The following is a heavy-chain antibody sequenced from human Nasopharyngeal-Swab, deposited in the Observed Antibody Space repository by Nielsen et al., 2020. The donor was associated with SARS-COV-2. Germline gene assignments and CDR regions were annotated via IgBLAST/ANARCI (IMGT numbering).Heavy chain of an antibody. CDR1: GFTFSSYD. J-gene: IGHJ3*02. CDR2: IGTAGDS. D-gene: IGHD3-22*01. Sequence: GESLNISCAASGFTFSSYDMHWVRQAPGKGLEWVSAIGTAGDSYYPGSVKGRFTISRENAKNSLYLQMNSLRAGDTAVYYCARGYDSSGYLRPIDAFDIWGQGTMVTVSS. V-gene: IGHV3-13*04. CDR3: ARGYDSSGYLRPIDAFDI.